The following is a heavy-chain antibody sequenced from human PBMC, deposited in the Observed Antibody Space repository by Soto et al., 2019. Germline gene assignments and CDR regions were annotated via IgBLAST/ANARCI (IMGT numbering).Heavy chain of an antibody. V-gene: IGHV5-51*01. CDR1: GYSFTSYW. Sequence: GESLKISCKGSGYSFTSYWIGWVRQMPGKGLEWMGIIYPGDSDTRCSPSFQGQVTISADKSISTAYLQWSSLKASDTAMYYCARGSGYDSDYYYGMDVWGQGTTVTVSS. CDR2: IYPGDSDT. CDR3: ARGSGYDSDYYYGMDV. J-gene: IGHJ6*02. D-gene: IGHD5-12*01.